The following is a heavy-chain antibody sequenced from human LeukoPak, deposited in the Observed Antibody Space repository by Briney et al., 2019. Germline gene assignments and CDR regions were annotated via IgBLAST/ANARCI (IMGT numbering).Heavy chain of an antibody. CDR3: ARETSQKGAHYMDV. CDR1: GGSISSSSCY. D-gene: IGHD3-16*01. Sequence: PSETLSLTCAVSGGSISSSSCYWGWIRQPPGKGLEWIGSIYYSGDSYYNPTLNSRVTISVDTSKTRFSLRLNSVTAADTAVYYCARETSQKGAHYMDVWGKGTTVTISS. J-gene: IGHJ6*03. V-gene: IGHV4-39*02. CDR2: IYYSGDS.